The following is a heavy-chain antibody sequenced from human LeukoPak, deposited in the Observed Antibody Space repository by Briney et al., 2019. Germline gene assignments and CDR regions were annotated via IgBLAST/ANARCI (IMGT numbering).Heavy chain of an antibody. CDR2: INPSGGST. D-gene: IGHD3-3*01. V-gene: IGHV1-46*01. J-gene: IGHJ3*02. CDR3: ASSRRDDYDFWRRAFDI. Sequence: ASVKVCCKASGYTFTSYYMHWVRQAPGQGLEWMGIINPSGGSTSYAQKFQGRVTMTRDTSTSTVYMELSSLRSEDTAVYYCASSRRDDYDFWRRAFDIWGQGTMVTVSS. CDR1: GYTFTSYY.